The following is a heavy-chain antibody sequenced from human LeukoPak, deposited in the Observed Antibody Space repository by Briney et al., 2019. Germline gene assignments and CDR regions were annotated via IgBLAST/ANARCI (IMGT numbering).Heavy chain of an antibody. Sequence: GGSLRLSCAASGFTFSNYAMSRVRQAPGKGLEWVSAISGSGGSTYYADSVKGRFTISRDNSKNTLYLQMNSLRAEDTAVYYCVTLWGSSWSAYYFDYWGQGTLVTVFS. CDR1: GFTFSNYA. V-gene: IGHV3-23*01. CDR3: VTLWGSSWSAYYFDY. CDR2: ISGSGGST. J-gene: IGHJ4*02. D-gene: IGHD6-13*01.